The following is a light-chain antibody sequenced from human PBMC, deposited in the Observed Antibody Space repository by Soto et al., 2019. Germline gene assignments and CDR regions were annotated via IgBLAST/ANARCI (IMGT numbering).Light chain of an antibody. V-gene: IGLV4-69*01. CDR2: LNSDGSH. CDR3: QTWGTGIQDVV. CDR1: SGNSRYA. Sequence: QPVLTQSPSASASLGASVKLTCTLSSGNSRYAIAWHQQQPEKGPRYLMKLNSDGSHSKGDGIPDRFSGSSSGAERYLTISSLQSEDEADYYCQTWGTGIQDVVFGGGTKLTVL. J-gene: IGLJ2*01.